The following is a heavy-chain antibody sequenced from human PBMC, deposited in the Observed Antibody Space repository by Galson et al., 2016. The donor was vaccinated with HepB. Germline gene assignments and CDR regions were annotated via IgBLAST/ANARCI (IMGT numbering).Heavy chain of an antibody. D-gene: IGHD2-15*01. CDR3: ARNQNLIKDIIVILTVAPDPDDSFDI. J-gene: IGHJ3*02. CDR2: INTYNGNT. CDR1: GYSFTNYG. V-gene: IGHV1-18*01. Sequence: SVKVSCKASGYSFTNYGISWVRQAPGQGLEWMGWINTYNGNTNYAHKLQGRVTVTTDTSTSTAYMELTSLRSDDTAVYYCARNQNLIKDIIVILTVAPDPDDSFDIWGQGTMVTVSS.